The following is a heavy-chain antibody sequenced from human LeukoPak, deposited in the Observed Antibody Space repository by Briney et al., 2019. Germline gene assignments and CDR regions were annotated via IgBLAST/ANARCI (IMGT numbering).Heavy chain of an antibody. J-gene: IGHJ5*02. D-gene: IGHD2-2*01. CDR3: ARGLSSSWYWFDT. V-gene: IGHV4-61*02. CDR1: GGSISSESYY. Sequence: PSETLSLTCTVSGGSISSESYYWSWIRQPAGKGLEWIGRINTSGNINYNPSLKSRVTLSVDTSNNQFSLKLSSLTAADTAVYYCARGLSSSWYWFDTWGQGTLVTVSS. CDR2: INTSGNI.